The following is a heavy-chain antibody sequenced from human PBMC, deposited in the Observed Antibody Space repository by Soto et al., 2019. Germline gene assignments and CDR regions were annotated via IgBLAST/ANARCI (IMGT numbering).Heavy chain of an antibody. J-gene: IGHJ4*02. D-gene: IGHD3-3*01. Sequence: PSGSLRISCSACGFSVRDSAIHWARKAPGKELEYVSAISTHGRNTYYADSVKGRFTISRDNSKNTVHLQMSSLRVEDTAVYYCGRDVFGVVIFDSWGQGTPVTVSS. CDR2: ISTHGRNT. V-gene: IGHV3-64D*08. CDR1: GFSVRDSA. CDR3: GRDVFGVVIFDS.